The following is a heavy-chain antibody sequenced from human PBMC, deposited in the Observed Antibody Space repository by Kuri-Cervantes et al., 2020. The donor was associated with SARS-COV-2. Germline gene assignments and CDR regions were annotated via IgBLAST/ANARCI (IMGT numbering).Heavy chain of an antibody. CDR1: GYSLTDIS. J-gene: IGHJ3*02. Sequence: ASVKVSCKVSGYSLTDISMHWVRQTPGKGLEWIGGFDPEYGNTIYAQKFQGRPSMTEDTSADTAYMELSSLRSEDTAVYYCAREPYDAFDIWGQGTMVTVSS. CDR2: FDPEYGNT. CDR3: AREPYDAFDI. V-gene: IGHV1-24*01.